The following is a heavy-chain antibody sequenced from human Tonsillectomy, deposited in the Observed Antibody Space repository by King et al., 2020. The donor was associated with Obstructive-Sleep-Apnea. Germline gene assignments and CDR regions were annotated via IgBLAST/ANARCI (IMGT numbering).Heavy chain of an antibody. J-gene: IGHJ6*02. D-gene: IGHD3-16*01. Sequence: VQLVESGGGLVKPGGSLRLSCAASGFTFSNAWMSWVRQAPGKGLEWVGRIKSKTDGGTTDYAAPVKGRFTISRDDSKNTLYLQMNSLKTEDTAVYYCTTDPLQSPTIWGSYYYYYGMDVWGQGTTVTVSS. CDR1: GFTFSNAW. CDR3: TTDPLQSPTIWGSYYYYYGMDV. V-gene: IGHV3-15*01. CDR2: IKSKTDGGTT.